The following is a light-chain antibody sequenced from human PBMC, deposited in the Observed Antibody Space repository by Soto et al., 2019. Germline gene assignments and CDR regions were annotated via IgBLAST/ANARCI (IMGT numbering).Light chain of an antibody. J-gene: IGLJ1*01. CDR1: SSDVGGYNY. CDR2: DVS. Sequence: QSVLTQPASVSGSPGQSIAISCTGTSSDVGGYNYVSWYQQHPGKAPKLMIYDVSNRPSGVSDRFSGPKSGNTASLTISGLQAEDEADYYCSSHTTSSTRVFGTGTKVTVL. V-gene: IGLV2-14*03. CDR3: SSHTTSSTRV.